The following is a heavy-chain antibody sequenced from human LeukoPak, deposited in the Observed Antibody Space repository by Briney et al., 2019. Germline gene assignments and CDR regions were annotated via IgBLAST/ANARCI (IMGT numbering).Heavy chain of an antibody. D-gene: IGHD3-10*01. V-gene: IGHV4-34*01. CDR2: INHSGRT. CDR3: ARDRRALSGSDYNVNWYFDL. J-gene: IGHJ2*01. Sequence: SETLSLTCAVYGGSFSGYYWSWIRQPPGKGLEWIGEINHSGRTNYNPSLKSRVTMSVDVSKNQFSLSLNSVTAADTAVYYCARDRRALSGSDYNVNWYFDLWGPGTLVTVSS. CDR1: GGSFSGYY.